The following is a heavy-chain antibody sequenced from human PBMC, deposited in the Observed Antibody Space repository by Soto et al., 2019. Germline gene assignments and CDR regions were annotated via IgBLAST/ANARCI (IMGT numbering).Heavy chain of an antibody. CDR3: ARAGPDRYCSTTSGRLFDY. CDR2: VNLNTGNT. V-gene: IGHV1-8*01. D-gene: IGHD2-8*01. J-gene: IGHJ4*02. Sequence: QVQLVQSGAEVKKPWASVKVSCKASGYTFPSYDINWVRQATRQALEWMGWVNLNTGNTDFAQKFQGRVTMTRNHSISTAYRKLSSLRSEDTAVYYCARAGPDRYCSTTSGRLFDYWGKGTLFTVSS. CDR1: GYTFPSYD.